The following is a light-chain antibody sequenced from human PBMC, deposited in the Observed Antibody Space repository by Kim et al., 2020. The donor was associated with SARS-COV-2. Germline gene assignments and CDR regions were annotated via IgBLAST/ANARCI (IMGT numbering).Light chain of an antibody. CDR1: NSDVGSTNY. V-gene: IGLV2-14*03. CDR2: DVS. CDR3: SSYTSRTTRV. J-gene: IGLJ3*02. Sequence: GQSITLSCTGTNSDVGSTNYVSWYQQHPGKAPKLMIYDVSNRPSGVSTRFSGAKSGNTASLTISGLQAEDEADYHCSSYTSRTTRVFGGGTKLTVL.